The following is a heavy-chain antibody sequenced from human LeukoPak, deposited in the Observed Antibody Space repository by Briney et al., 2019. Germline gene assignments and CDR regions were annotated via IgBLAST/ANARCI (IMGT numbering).Heavy chain of an antibody. J-gene: IGHJ6*03. CDR2: INAYNGNT. CDR1: GYTFTSYI. CDR3: ARSGIAARDYYYYMDV. Sequence: GASVKVSYKASGYTFTSYIISWVRQAPGQGLGWMGWINAYNGNTDYAQKLQGRVTMTTDTSTSTAYMELRSLRSDDTAVYYCARSGIAARDYYYYMDVWGKGTTVTVSS. D-gene: IGHD6-6*01. V-gene: IGHV1-18*01.